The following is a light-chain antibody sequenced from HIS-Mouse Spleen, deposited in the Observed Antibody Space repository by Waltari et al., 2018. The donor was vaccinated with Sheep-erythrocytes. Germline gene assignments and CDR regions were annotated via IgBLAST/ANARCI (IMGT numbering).Light chain of an antibody. V-gene: IGKV3-20*01. CDR1: QSVSSSY. Sequence: EIVFTQSPGTVSSSPGERATLSCRASQSVSSSYLAWYQQNPGQVPRLLSYGASSRATGIPDRFSGSGSGTDFTLTISRLEPEDFAVYYCQQYGSSPFTFGPGTKVDIK. CDR3: QQYGSSPFT. J-gene: IGKJ3*01. CDR2: GAS.